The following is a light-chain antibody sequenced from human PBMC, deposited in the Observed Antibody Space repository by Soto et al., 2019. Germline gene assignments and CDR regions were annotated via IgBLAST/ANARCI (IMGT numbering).Light chain of an antibody. CDR3: ISYSSKTPPYV. V-gene: IGLV2-14*01. CDR1: SSDLGGHNY. CDR2: EVT. Sequence: QSALAQPASVSGSPGQSITISCTGGSSDLGGHNYVSWYQQHPGRAPRLLILEVTNRPSGVPDRFSGSKSGNTASLIIRGLQAEDEADYFCISYSSKTPPYVFGTGTKVTVL. J-gene: IGLJ1*01.